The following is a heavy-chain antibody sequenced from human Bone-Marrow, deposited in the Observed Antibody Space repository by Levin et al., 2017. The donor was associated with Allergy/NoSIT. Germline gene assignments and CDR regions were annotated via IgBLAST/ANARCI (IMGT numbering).Heavy chain of an antibody. J-gene: IGHJ6*02. CDR3: ARVLESGYYDRFYPDYYYGMDV. Sequence: SQTLSLTCTVSGGSISSYYWSWIRQPPGKGLEWIGYIYYSGSTNYNPSLKSRVTISVDTSKNQFSLKLSSVTAADTAVYYCARVLESGYYDRFYPDYYYGMDVWGQGTTVTVSS. D-gene: IGHD3-22*01. CDR1: GGSISSYY. V-gene: IGHV4-59*01. CDR2: IYYSGST.